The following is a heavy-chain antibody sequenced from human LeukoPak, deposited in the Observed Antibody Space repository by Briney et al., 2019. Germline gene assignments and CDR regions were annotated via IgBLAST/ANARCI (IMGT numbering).Heavy chain of an antibody. V-gene: IGHV3-15*01. J-gene: IGHJ3*02. Sequence: PGGSLRLSCAASGFTSSNAWVSWVRQAPGKGLEWVGRIKSKTDGGTRDYAAPVKGRFTISRDDSKNTLYLQMNSLKTEDTAVYYCTTFDYAAFLIWGQGTMVTVSS. D-gene: IGHD4/OR15-4a*01. CDR2: IKSKTDGGTR. CDR1: GFTSSNAW. CDR3: TTFDYAAFLI.